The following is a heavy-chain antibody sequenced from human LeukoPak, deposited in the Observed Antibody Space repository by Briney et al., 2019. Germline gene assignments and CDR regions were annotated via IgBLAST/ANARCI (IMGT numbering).Heavy chain of an antibody. CDR3: AKDHPSDYSNPYFDY. CDR2: IRYGGSNK. D-gene: IGHD4-11*01. J-gene: IGHJ4*02. CDR1: GFTFSSYG. Sequence: GGSLRLSCAASGFTFSSYGMHWVRQAPGKGLEWVAFIRYGGSNKYYADSVKGRFTISRDNSKNTLYLQMNSLRAEDTAVYYCAKDHPSDYSNPYFDYWGQGTLVTVSS. V-gene: IGHV3-30*02.